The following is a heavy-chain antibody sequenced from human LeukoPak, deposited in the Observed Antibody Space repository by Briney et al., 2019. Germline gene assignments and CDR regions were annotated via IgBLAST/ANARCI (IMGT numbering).Heavy chain of an antibody. V-gene: IGHV3-7*01. D-gene: IGHD2-2*01. CDR1: GFTLNRYW. CDR3: ASSQYQLLLY. CDR2: INEDGGER. J-gene: IGHJ4*02. Sequence: GGSLRLSCAASGFTLNRYWMSWVRQAPGKGLEWVANINEDGGERHYVDSVKGRFTISRDNAKNSLYLQMNSLRAEDTAVYYCASSQYQLLLYWGQGTLVTVSS.